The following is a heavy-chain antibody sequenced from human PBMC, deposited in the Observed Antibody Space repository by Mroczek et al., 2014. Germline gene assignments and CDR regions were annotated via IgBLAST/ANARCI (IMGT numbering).Heavy chain of an antibody. D-gene: IGHD4-17*01. J-gene: IGHJ3*02. CDR2: IWYDGSNK. V-gene: IGHV3-33*01. Sequence: QVQLVESGGGVVQPGRSLRLSCAASGFTFSSYGMHWVRQAPGKGLEWVAVIWYDGSNKYYADSVKGRFTISRDNSKNTLYLQMNSLRAEDTAVYYCAERGAPPLDYGDYGDAFDIVGPRDNGPPSLQ. CDR1: GFTFSSYG. CDR3: AERGAPPLDYGDYGDAFDI.